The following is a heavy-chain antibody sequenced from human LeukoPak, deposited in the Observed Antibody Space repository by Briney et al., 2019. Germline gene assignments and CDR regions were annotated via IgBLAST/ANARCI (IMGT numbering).Heavy chain of an antibody. J-gene: IGHJ3*02. CDR3: AKDRGSGWTYAFDT. Sequence: PGGSLRLSCAASEFTFSNYVMHWVRQAPGKGLEWVAVISYDGSDKYYADSVKGRFTISRDNSKNTLYLQMNSLRAEDTAVYYCAKDRGSGWTYAFDTWGPGTMVTVSS. CDR2: ISYDGSDK. CDR1: EFTFSNYV. D-gene: IGHD6-19*01. V-gene: IGHV3-30*18.